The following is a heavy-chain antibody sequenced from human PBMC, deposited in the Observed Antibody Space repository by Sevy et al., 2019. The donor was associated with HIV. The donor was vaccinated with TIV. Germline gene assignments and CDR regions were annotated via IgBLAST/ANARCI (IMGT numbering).Heavy chain of an antibody. V-gene: IGHV4-34*01. CDR2: INHSGST. J-gene: IGHJ3*02. CDR3: ARLRRGSVTTGAFDI. Sequence: SETLSLTCAVYGGSFSGYYWSWIRQPPGKGLEWIGEINHSGSTNYNPSLKSRVTISVDTSKNQFSLKLSSVTAADTDVYYCARLRRGSVTTGAFDIWGQGTMVTVSS. D-gene: IGHD4-17*01. CDR1: GGSFSGYY.